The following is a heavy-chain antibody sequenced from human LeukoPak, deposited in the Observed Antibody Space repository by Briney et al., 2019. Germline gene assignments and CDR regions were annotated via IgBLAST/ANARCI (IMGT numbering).Heavy chain of an antibody. J-gene: IGHJ1*01. D-gene: IGHD2-15*01. CDR1: GYTFTTYV. V-gene: IGHV1-46*01. CDR2: INPSGGST. Sequence: ASVKVSCKASGYTFTTYVIIWVRQAPGQGLEWMGIINPSGGSTSYAQKFQGRVTMTRDMSTSTVYMELSSLRSEDTAVYYCARNGGSLEYFQHWGQGTLVTVSS. CDR3: ARNGGSLEYFQH.